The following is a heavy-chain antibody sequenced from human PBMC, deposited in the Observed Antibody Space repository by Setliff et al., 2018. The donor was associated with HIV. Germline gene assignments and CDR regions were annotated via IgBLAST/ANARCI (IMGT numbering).Heavy chain of an antibody. CDR1: EFTFSSYN. J-gene: IGHJ2*01. CDR2: ISSGCSYI. CDR3: ARVPVMATITYWYFDL. V-gene: IGHV3-21*01. Sequence: GGSLRLSCAASEFTFSSYNMNWVRQAPGKGLEWVSSISSGCSYIYNADSVKGRFTISRDNAKNSLYLQMNSLRAEDTTIYYCARVPVMATITYWYFDLWGRGTLVTVSS. D-gene: IGHD5-12*01.